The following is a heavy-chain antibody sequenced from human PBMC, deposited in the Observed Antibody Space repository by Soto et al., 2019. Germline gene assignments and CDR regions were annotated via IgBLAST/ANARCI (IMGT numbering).Heavy chain of an antibody. CDR3: ARNFDYSSSSRKYYYGMDV. D-gene: IGHD6-6*01. Sequence: ASVKVSCKASGYTFTGYYMHWVRQAPGQGLEWMGWINPNSGGTNYAQKFQGRVTMTRDTSTSTVYMELSSLKSEDMAVYYCARNFDYSSSSRKYYYGMDVWGQGTTVTVS. J-gene: IGHJ6*02. CDR2: INPNSGGT. V-gene: IGHV1-2*02. CDR1: GYTFTGYY.